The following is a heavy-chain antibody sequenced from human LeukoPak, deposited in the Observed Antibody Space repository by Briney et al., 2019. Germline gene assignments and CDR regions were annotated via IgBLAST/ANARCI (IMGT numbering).Heavy chain of an antibody. Sequence: GGSLRLSCAVSGFPFRNCGMSWVRQAPGKGLEWVSTISSSGTGTYYADSVKGRFTIFRDNSKNTLYLQMNSLRAEDTAVYYCAKGSDYGDYSYFDYWGQGTLVTVSS. V-gene: IGHV3-23*01. J-gene: IGHJ4*02. CDR1: GFPFRNCG. CDR3: AKGSDYGDYSYFDY. CDR2: ISSSGTGT. D-gene: IGHD4-17*01.